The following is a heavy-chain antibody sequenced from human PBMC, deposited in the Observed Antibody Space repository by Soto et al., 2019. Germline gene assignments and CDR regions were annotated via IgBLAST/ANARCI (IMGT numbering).Heavy chain of an antibody. D-gene: IGHD3-16*02. CDR2: IKQDGSEK. V-gene: IGHV3-7*03. J-gene: IGHJ4*02. CDR1: GFTLSSYW. Sequence: GGSLRLSCAASGFTLSSYWMSWVRQAPGKGLEWVANIKQDGSEKYYVDSVKGRFTISRDNAKNSLYLQMNSLRAEDTAVYYCARDHPYVWGSYRPLVDWGQGTLVTVSS. CDR3: ARDHPYVWGSYRPLVD.